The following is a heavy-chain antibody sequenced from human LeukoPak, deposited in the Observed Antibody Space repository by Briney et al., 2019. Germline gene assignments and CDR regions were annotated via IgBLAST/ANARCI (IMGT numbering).Heavy chain of an antibody. CDR3: AHMAAAANWFDP. CDR1: GFSLSTSGVG. J-gene: IGHJ5*02. CDR2: IYWDDDK. D-gene: IGHD6-13*01. Sequence: SGPTLVNPTQTLTLTCTFSGFSLSTSGVGVGWIRQPPGKALEWLALIYWDDDKRYSPSLKSRLTITKDTSKNQVVLTMTNVDPVDTATYYCAHMAAAANWFDPWGQGTLVTVSS. V-gene: IGHV2-5*02.